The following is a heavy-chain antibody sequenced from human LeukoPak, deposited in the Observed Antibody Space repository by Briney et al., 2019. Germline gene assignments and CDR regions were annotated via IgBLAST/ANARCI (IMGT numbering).Heavy chain of an antibody. CDR2: ISAYNGNT. CDR3: ARSDYYYDSSGPVWDFDY. D-gene: IGHD3-22*01. J-gene: IGHJ4*02. V-gene: IGHV1-18*01. Sequence: ASVKGSCKASGYTFTSYGISWVRQAPGQGLEWMGWISAYNGNTNYAQKLQGRVTMTTDTSTSTAYMELRSMRSDDTAVYYCARSDYYYDSSGPVWDFDYWGQGTLVTVCS. CDR1: GYTFTSYG.